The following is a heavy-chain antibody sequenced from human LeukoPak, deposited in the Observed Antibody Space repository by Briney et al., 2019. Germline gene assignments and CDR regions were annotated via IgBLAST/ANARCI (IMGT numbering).Heavy chain of an antibody. Sequence: SSETLSLTCTVSGGSISSSSYYWGWIRQPPGKGLEWIGSIYYSGSTYYNPSLKSRVTISVDTSKNQFSLKLSSVTAADTAVYYCARGGDGYPFDYWGQGTLVTVSS. J-gene: IGHJ4*02. V-gene: IGHV4-39*07. D-gene: IGHD5-24*01. CDR3: ARGGDGYPFDY. CDR1: GGSISSSSYY. CDR2: IYYSGST.